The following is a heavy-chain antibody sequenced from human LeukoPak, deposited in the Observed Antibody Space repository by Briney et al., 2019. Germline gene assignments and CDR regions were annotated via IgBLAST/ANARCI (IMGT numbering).Heavy chain of an antibody. Sequence: GGSLRLSCTACGFNFSNYLMHWVRQAPGKGLVWVSHIKSEGGSATYADSVKGRFTVSRDNAKNALYLQMNSLRAEDTAVYYCAREVGVVPGAIHYYSYGLDVWGQGTTVTVSS. V-gene: IGHV3-74*01. D-gene: IGHD3-16*01. J-gene: IGHJ6*02. CDR1: GFNFSNYL. CDR2: IKSEGGSA. CDR3: AREVGVVPGAIHYYSYGLDV.